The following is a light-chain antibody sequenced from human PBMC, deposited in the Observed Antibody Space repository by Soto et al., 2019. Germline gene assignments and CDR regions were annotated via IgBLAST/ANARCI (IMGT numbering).Light chain of an antibody. Sequence: EIVMTQSPATLSVSPGERATLSCRASQSVSSNLAWYQQKPGQAPRLLIYDASTRATGIPVRFSGSGSGTAFTLTIISLQSEDFAVYYCQQYNTWGTFGQGTRLEIK. CDR3: QQYNTWGT. J-gene: IGKJ5*01. CDR2: DAS. CDR1: QSVSSN. V-gene: IGKV3-15*01.